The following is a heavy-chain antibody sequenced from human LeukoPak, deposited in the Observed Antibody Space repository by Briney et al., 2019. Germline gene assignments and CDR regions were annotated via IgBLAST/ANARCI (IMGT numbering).Heavy chain of an antibody. CDR2: ISGSGGST. D-gene: IGHD3-9*01. J-gene: IGHJ6*04. V-gene: IGHV3-23*01. CDR3: ASETGYFDWLVSPLYYYYGMDV. CDR1: GFTFSSCA. Sequence: GGSLRLSCAASGFTFSSCAMSSVRQAPGKGLEWVSAISGSGGSTYYADSVKGRFTISRDNSKNTLYLQMNSLRAEDTAVYYCASETGYFDWLVSPLYYYYGMDVWGKGTTVTVSS.